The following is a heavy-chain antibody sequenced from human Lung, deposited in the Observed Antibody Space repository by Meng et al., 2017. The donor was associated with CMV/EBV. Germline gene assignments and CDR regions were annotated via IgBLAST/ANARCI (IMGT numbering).Heavy chain of an antibody. V-gene: IGHV1-18*01. J-gene: IGHJ4*02. Sequence: PVRPWGEVKEPGASVNVSRNASGYTFTNHGITWVRQAPGQGREWMGRINAYNRETNPAQTVQGRVTMTHDTSTSTAYMELRGLRSDDTALYYCARVEVGITSGDYWGQETLVTVSS. D-gene: IGHD1-26*01. CDR2: INAYNRET. CDR1: GYTFTNHG. CDR3: ARVEVGITSGDY.